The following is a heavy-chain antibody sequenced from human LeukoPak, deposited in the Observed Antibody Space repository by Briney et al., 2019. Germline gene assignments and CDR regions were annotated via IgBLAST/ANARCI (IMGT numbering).Heavy chain of an antibody. D-gene: IGHD6-13*01. J-gene: IGHJ5*02. V-gene: IGHV3-7*01. CDR2: IKQDGSEK. CDR1: GFTFSSYW. CDR3: ARDGSEQQLVNWFDP. Sequence: GGSLRLSCAASGFTFSSYWMSWVRQAPGKGLEWVANIKQDGSEKYYVDSVKGRFTISRDNAKNSLYLQMNSLRAEDTAVYYCARDGSEQQLVNWFDPWGQGTLVTVSS.